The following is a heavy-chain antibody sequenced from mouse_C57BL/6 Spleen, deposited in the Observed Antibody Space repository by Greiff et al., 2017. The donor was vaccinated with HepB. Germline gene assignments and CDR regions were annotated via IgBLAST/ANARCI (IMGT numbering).Heavy chain of an antibody. J-gene: IGHJ1*03. CDR2: IWSGGST. D-gene: IGHD1-1*01. V-gene: IGHV2-2*01. Sequence: VKLMESGPGLVQPSQSLSITCTVSGFSLTSYGVHWVRQSPGKGLEWLGVIWSGGSTDYNAAFISRLSISKDNSKSQFFFKMNRLQADDTAIYYCARGLLLRDFDVWGTGTTVTVSS. CDR1: GFSLTSYG. CDR3: ARGLLLRDFDV.